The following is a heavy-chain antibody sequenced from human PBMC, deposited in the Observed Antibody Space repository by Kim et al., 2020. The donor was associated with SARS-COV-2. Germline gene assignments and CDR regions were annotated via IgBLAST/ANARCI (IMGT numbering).Heavy chain of an antibody. CDR1: GGSFSGYY. J-gene: IGHJ5*02. V-gene: IGHV4-34*01. CDR3: ARGAPGLLWCGELFGWFDP. D-gene: IGHD3-10*01. Sequence: SETLSLTCAVYGGSFSGYYWSWIRQPPGKGLEWIGEINHSGSTNYNPSLKSRVTISVDTSKNQFSLKLSSVTAADTAVYYCARGAPGLLWCGELFGWFDP. CDR2: INHSGST.